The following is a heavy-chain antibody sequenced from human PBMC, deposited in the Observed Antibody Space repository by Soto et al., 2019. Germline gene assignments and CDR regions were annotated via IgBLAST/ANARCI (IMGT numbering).Heavy chain of an antibody. J-gene: IGHJ3*02. Sequence: AESLKISCNGSGYIFTSYWISWVRQMPGKGLEWMGRIDPSDSYTNYSPSFQGHVTISADKSISTAYLQWSSLKASDTAMYYCASLRFLEWPDAFDIWGQGTMVTVSS. V-gene: IGHV5-10-1*01. CDR1: GYIFTSYW. CDR3: ASLRFLEWPDAFDI. CDR2: IDPSDSYT. D-gene: IGHD3-3*01.